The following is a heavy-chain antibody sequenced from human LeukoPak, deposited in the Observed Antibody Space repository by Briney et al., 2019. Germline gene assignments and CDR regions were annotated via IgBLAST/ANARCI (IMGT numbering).Heavy chain of an antibody. V-gene: IGHV4-34*01. CDR1: GGSFSGYY. CDR2: INHSGST. J-gene: IGHJ4*02. D-gene: IGHD4-17*01. Sequence: SETLSLTCAVYGGSFSGYYWSWIRQPPGKGLEWIGEINHSGSTNYNPPLKSRVTISVDTSKNQFSLKLSSVTAADTAVYYCARGSGDYLDYWGQGTLVTVSS. CDR3: ARGSGDYLDY.